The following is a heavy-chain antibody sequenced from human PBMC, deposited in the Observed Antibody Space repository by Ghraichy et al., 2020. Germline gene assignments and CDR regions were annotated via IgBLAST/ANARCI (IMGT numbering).Heavy chain of an antibody. CDR3: ARDPASSGSFSY. V-gene: IGHV3-21*01. D-gene: IGHD6-19*01. CDR1: GFTFSSYS. J-gene: IGHJ4*02. Sequence: LSLTCAASGFTFSSYSMNWVRQAPGKGLEWVSSISSSSSYIYYADSVKGRFTISRDNAKNSLYLQMNSLRAEDTAVYYCARDPASSGSFSYWGQGTLVTVSS. CDR2: ISSSSSYI.